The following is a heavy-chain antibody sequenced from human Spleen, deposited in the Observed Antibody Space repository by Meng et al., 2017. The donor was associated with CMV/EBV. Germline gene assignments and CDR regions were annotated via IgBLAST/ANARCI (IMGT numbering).Heavy chain of an antibody. V-gene: IGHV3-53*01. J-gene: IGHJ4*02. Sequence: EVEIVVSGGGLSPPGRSLCLSRADSGFTVSSSDMSWRRQARRKGLEWVSVIYSGGSTYYADSVKGRFTISRDNSKNTLYLQMNSLRAEDTAVYYCARVGIVGATPRDYWGQGTLVTVSS. D-gene: IGHD1-26*01. CDR2: IYSGGST. CDR1: GFTVSSSD. CDR3: ARVGIVGATPRDY.